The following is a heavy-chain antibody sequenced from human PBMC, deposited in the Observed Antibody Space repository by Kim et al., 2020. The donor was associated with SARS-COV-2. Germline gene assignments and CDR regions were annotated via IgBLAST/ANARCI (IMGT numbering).Heavy chain of an antibody. J-gene: IGHJ1*01. CDR3: AKGSFGSQGNFQH. D-gene: IGHD1-26*01. Sequence: GGSLRLSCAASGFTFSSDAMSWVRQAPGKGLEWVSVIYSGGSSTYYADSVKGRFTISRDNSKNTLYLQMNSRRAEDTAVYYCAKGSFGSQGNFQHWGQCTLVTVSS. CDR1: GFTFSSDA. CDR2: IYSGGSST. V-gene: IGHV3-23*03.